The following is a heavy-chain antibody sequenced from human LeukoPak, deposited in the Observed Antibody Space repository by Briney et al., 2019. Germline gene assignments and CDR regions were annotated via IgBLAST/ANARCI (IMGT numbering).Heavy chain of an antibody. CDR3: ARFLVRGGYYYYGMDV. CDR2: MNPNSGNT. D-gene: IGHD3-10*01. J-gene: IGHJ6*02. Sequence: ASVKVSCKASGYTFTSYDINWVRQATGQGLEWMGWMNPNSGNTGYAQKFQGRVTITRNTSISTAYMELSSLRSEDTAVYYCARFLVRGGYYYYGMDVWGQGTTVTVSS. V-gene: IGHV1-8*01. CDR1: GYTFTSYD.